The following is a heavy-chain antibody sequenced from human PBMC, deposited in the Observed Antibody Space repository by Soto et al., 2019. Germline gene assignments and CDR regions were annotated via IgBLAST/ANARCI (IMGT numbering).Heavy chain of an antibody. V-gene: IGHV1-69*13. Sequence: GASVKVSCKASGGTFSSYAISWVRQAPGQGLEWMGGIIPIFGTANYAQKFQGRVTITADESTSTAYMELSSLRSEDTAVYYCARDQADYDFWSGFLPPSSYYGMDVWGQGTTVTVSS. J-gene: IGHJ6*02. CDR1: GGTFSSYA. CDR2: IIPIFGTA. CDR3: ARDQADYDFWSGFLPPSSYYGMDV. D-gene: IGHD3-3*01.